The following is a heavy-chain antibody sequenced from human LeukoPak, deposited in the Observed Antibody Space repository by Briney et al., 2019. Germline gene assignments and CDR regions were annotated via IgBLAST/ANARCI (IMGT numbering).Heavy chain of an antibody. Sequence: SETLSLTCTVTGGSISSGDYYWSWIRQPPGKGLEWIGYIYYSGSTYYNPSLKSRVTISVDTSKNQFSLKLSSVTAADTAVYYCARGGDGAFDYWGQGTLVTVSS. CDR2: IYYSGST. CDR3: ARGGDGAFDY. V-gene: IGHV4-30-4*08. J-gene: IGHJ4*02. CDR1: GGSISSGDYY. D-gene: IGHD4/OR15-4a*01.